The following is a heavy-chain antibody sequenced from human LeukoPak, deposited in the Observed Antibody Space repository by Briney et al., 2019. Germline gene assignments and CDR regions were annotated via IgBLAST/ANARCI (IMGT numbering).Heavy chain of an antibody. CDR1: GYTFTSYY. D-gene: IGHD3-22*01. V-gene: IGHV1-46*01. CDR2: INPSGGST. Sequence: VASVKVSCKASGYTFTSYYMHWVGQAPGQGLEWMGIINPSGGSTSYAQKFQGRVTMTRDTSTSTVYMELSSLRSEDTAVYYCARAQRSGYEDHWGQGTLVTVSS. J-gene: IGHJ4*02. CDR3: ARAQRSGYEDH.